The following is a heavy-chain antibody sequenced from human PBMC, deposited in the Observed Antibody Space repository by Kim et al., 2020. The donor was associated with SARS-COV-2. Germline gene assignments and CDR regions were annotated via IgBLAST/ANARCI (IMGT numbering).Heavy chain of an antibody. D-gene: IGHD6-19*01. CDR1: GFTFSNAW. J-gene: IGHJ4*02. CDR3: TTPSPAFTQYSSGWYADY. CDR2: IKSKTDGGTT. Sequence: GGSLRLSCAASGFTFSNAWMSWVRQAPGKGLEWVGRIKSKTDGGTTDYAAPVKGRFTISRDDSKNTLYLQMNSLKTEDTAVYYCTTPSPAFTQYSSGWYADYWGQGTLVTVSS. V-gene: IGHV3-15*01.